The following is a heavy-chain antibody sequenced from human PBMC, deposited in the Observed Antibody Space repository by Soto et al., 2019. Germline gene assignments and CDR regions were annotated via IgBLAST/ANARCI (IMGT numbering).Heavy chain of an antibody. Sequence: QVQLVQSGAEVKKPGSSVKVSCKASGGTFSSYAISWVRQAPGQGLEWMGGIIPIFGTANYAQKFQGRVTITADKSTSTAYLELSSLRSEDTAVYYCASAYCSSTSCYSVYYYYGMDVWGQGTTVTGSS. CDR2: IIPIFGTA. V-gene: IGHV1-69*06. CDR3: ASAYCSSTSCYSVYYYYGMDV. CDR1: GGTFSSYA. J-gene: IGHJ6*02. D-gene: IGHD2-2*01.